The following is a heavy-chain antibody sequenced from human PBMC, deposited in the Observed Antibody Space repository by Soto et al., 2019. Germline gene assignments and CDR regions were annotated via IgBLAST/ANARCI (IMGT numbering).Heavy chain of an antibody. D-gene: IGHD4-17*01. V-gene: IGHV4-59*01. CDR2: IYYSGST. Sequence: SETLSLTCTVSGGSISSYYGSWIRQPPGKGLEWIGYIYYSGSTNYNPSLRSRVTISVDTSKNQFSLKLSSVTAADTAVYYCARDERYGDYTLEYWGQGTLVTVSS. CDR1: GGSISSYY. CDR3: ARDERYGDYTLEY. J-gene: IGHJ4*02.